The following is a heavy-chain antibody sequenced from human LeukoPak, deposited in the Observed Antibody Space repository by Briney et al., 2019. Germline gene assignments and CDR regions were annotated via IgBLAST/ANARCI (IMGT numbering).Heavy chain of an antibody. D-gene: IGHD2-21*02. CDR2: IKPDGGER. J-gene: IGHJ3*02. CDR3: ARETIVVVTAIRDAFDI. Sequence: GGSLRLSCSASGLTFSSYWMTWVRQAPGKGLEWVANIKPDGGERSYVDSVKGRFTISRDNAKNSLCLQMNSLRDEDTAVYYCARETIVVVTAIRDAFDIWGQGTMVTVSS. CDR1: GLTFSSYW. V-gene: IGHV3-7*01.